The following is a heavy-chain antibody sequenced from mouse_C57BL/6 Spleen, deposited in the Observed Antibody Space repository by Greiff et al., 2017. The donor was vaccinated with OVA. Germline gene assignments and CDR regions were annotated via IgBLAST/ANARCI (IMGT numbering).Heavy chain of an antibody. CDR2: IRNKANGYTT. J-gene: IGHJ2*01. V-gene: IGHV7-3*01. CDR1: GFTFTDYY. CDR3: ARSGYYFDY. D-gene: IGHD4-1*01. Sequence: DVHLVESGGGLVQPGGSLSLSCAASGFTFTDYYMSWVRQPPGKALEWLGFIRNKANGYTTEYSASVKGRFTISRDNSQSILYLQMNALRAEDSATYYCARSGYYFDYWGQGTTLTVSS.